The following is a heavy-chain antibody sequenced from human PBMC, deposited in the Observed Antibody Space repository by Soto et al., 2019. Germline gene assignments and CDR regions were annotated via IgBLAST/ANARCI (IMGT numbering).Heavy chain of an antibody. D-gene: IGHD2-15*01. J-gene: IGHJ4*02. V-gene: IGHV1-8*01. CDR2: KNPNSGDT. CDR1: GYTFTSNN. Sequence: QVQLVQSGAEVKKPGASVKVSCKASGYTFTSNNINWVRQATGQGLEWMGWKNPNSGDTGYAQKFQGRVSMTRDTSISTAYMELSSLTSEDTAVYYCARTYCAGGSCSYFDYWGPGALVTVSS. CDR3: ARTYCAGGSCSYFDY.